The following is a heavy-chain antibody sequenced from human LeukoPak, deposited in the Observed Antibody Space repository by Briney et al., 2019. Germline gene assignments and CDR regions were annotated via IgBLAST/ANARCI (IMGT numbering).Heavy chain of an antibody. CDR1: GFTFSSYA. J-gene: IGHJ4*02. Sequence: GGSLRLSCAASGFTFSSYAMNWVRQAPGKGLQWVSSISGSGGSTYYADSVKGRFTISRDNSKKMVYLEMNSLRAEDTAVYYCAKDRGDIVVVVAASRYWGQGALVTVSS. D-gene: IGHD2-15*01. CDR2: ISGSGGST. CDR3: AKDRGDIVVVVAASRY. V-gene: IGHV3-23*01.